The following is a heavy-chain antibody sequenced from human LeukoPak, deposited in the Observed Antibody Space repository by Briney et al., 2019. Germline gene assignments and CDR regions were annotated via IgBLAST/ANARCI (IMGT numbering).Heavy chain of an antibody. J-gene: IGHJ1*01. V-gene: IGHV1-69*05. CDR3: ARADYYDSSGSLWYFQH. Sequence: SVKVSCKASGGTFSSYAISWVRQAPGQGLEWMGGIIPIFGTANYAQKFQGRVTITTDESTSTAYMELSSPRSEDTAVYYCARADYYDSSGSLWYFQHWGQGTLVTVSS. CDR2: IIPIFGTA. CDR1: GGTFSSYA. D-gene: IGHD3-22*01.